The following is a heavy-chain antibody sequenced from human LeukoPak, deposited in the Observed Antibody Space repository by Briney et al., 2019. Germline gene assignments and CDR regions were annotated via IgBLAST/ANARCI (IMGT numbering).Heavy chain of an antibody. V-gene: IGHV4-34*01. CDR2: INHSGST. D-gene: IGHD2-2*01. J-gene: IGHJ4*02. CDR1: GGSISSGGYS. CDR3: ATQILLCHYY. Sequence: PSETLSLTCAVSGGSISSGGYSWSWIRQPPGKGLEWIGEINHSGSTNYNPSLKSRVTISVDTSKNQFSLKLSSVTAADTAVYYCATQILLCHYYWGQGTLVTVSS.